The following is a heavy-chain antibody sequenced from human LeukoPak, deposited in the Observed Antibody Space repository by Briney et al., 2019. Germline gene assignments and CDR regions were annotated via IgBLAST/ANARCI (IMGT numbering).Heavy chain of an antibody. Sequence: SETLSLTCAVYGGSFSGYYWSWIRQPPGKGLEWIGEITHTGSTNCNPFLKSRVTISVDTAKNQFSLKLSSVTAADAAMYFCSRRPRNSGSHDGPSGLDYWGQGTLVTVSS. CDR3: SRRPRNSGSHDGPSGLDY. CDR2: ITHTGST. J-gene: IGHJ4*02. D-gene: IGHD1-26*01. CDR1: GGSFSGYY. V-gene: IGHV4-34*01.